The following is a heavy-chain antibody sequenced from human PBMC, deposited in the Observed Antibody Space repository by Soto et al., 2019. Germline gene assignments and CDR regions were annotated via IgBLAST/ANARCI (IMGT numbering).Heavy chain of an antibody. CDR2: IYYSGST. Sequence: SESRSLTGTVSGGSISSGDYYWSWIRQPPGKGLEWIGNIYYSGSTYYNPSLKSRVTITVDTSKNQFSLKLSSVTAADTAVYYCARASRRSGLIYTNAHFDYWGQGTLVTVSS. CDR1: GGSISSGDYY. D-gene: IGHD3-10*01. CDR3: ARASRRSGLIYTNAHFDY. J-gene: IGHJ4*02. V-gene: IGHV4-30-4*02.